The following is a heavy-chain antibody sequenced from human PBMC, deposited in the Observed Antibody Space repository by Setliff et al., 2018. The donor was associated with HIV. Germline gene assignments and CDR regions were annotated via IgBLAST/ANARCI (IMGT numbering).Heavy chain of an antibody. CDR1: GDSITSAH. Sequence: SETLSLTCTVSGDSITSAHWSWIRQPPGKRLEWIGSGHYRRNTNYNPSFMSRLTISVDTSKNQLFLKLTSVTAADTAVYYCAGRYHDGSGFYNSWGQGVRITVCS. V-gene: IGHV4-59*01. CDR3: AGRYHDGSGFYNS. CDR2: GHYRRNT. D-gene: IGHD3-22*01. J-gene: IGHJ4*02.